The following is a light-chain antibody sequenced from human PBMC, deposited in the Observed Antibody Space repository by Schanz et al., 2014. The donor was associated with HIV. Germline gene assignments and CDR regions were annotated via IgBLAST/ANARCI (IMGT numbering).Light chain of an antibody. CDR3: SSCTTSNTLV. Sequence: QSALTQPPSASGSPGQSVTISCTGTSNDIGAYRYVSWYQHHPGKAPKLMIYDVSNRPSGVSNRFSGSKSGNTASLTISGXXXEDEADYYCSSCTTSNTLVFGGGTKLTVL. V-gene: IGLV2-14*03. CDR2: DVS. J-gene: IGLJ3*02. CDR1: SNDIGAYRY.